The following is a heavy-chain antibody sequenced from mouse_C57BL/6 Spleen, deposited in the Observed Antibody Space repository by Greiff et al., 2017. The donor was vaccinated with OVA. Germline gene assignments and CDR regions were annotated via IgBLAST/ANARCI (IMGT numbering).Heavy chain of an antibody. D-gene: IGHD2-12*01. Sequence: VKLMESGPGLVAPSQSLSITCTVSGFSLTSYGVDWVRQSPGKGLEWLGVIWGVGSTNYNSALKSRLSISKDNSKSQVFLKMNSLQTDDTAMYYCAIYSPSFAYWGQGTLVTVSA. CDR1: GFSLTSYG. CDR2: IWGVGST. CDR3: AIYSPSFAY. V-gene: IGHV2-6*01. J-gene: IGHJ3*01.